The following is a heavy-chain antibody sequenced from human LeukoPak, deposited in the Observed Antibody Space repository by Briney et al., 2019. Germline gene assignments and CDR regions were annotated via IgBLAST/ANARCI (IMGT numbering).Heavy chain of an antibody. CDR3: ASGYSYGYFDY. V-gene: IGHV3-66*02. Sequence: GGSLRLSCAASGFTVSSNYMSWVRQAPGKGLEWVSVIYSGGSTYYADSVKGRFTISRDNSKNTLYPQMNSLRAEGTAVYYCASGYSYGYFDYWGQGTLVTVSS. CDR2: IYSGGST. CDR1: GFTVSSNY. D-gene: IGHD5-18*01. J-gene: IGHJ4*02.